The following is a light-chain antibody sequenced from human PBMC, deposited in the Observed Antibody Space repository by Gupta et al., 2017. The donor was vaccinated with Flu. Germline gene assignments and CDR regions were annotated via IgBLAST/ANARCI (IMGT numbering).Light chain of an antibody. V-gene: IGKV1-39*01. Sequence: DIQMTQSPSSLSASVGDRVTITCRTSQSIGSYLNWYQQKPGKAPKFLIYDASTLQRAVPSTFSGSRSATAFTLIIIRLLPPDFATYYCRQRDNLPVTFGEGTKVEV. J-gene: IGKJ4*02. CDR2: DAS. CDR3: RQRDNLPVT. CDR1: QSIGSY.